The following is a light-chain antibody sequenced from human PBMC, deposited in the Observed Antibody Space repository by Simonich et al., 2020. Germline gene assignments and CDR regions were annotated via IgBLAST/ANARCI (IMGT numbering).Light chain of an antibody. Sequence: SSELTQDPAVSVALGQTVRITCQGDSLRSYYASWYQQKPGQAPVLVIYGKNHRPSGIPDRFSGSSSGNTASVTITGAQAEDEADYYCNSRDSSGNHVVFGGGTKLTVL. CDR2: GKN. CDR3: NSRDSSGNHVV. CDR1: SLRSYY. V-gene: IGLV3-19*01. J-gene: IGLJ2*01.